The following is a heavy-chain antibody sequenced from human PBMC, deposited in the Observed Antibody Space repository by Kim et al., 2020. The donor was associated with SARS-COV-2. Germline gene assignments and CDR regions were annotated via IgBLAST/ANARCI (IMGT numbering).Heavy chain of an antibody. CDR2: FYTSGST. CDR1: GGSISSYY. CDR3: AREETAATTRSFAY. J-gene: IGHJ4*02. D-gene: IGHD1-7*01. Sequence: SETLSLTRTVSGGSISSYYWTWIRQPAGKGLEWIGRFYTSGSTNYNTSLKSRVTMSIDTSKNQFSLKLSSVTAADTAVYYCAREETAATTRSFAYWGQGTLVTVS. V-gene: IGHV4-4*07.